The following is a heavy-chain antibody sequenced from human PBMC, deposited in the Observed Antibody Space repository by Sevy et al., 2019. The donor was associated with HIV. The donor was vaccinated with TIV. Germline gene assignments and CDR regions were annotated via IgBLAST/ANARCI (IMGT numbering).Heavy chain of an antibody. V-gene: IGHV3-23*01. D-gene: IGHD3-10*01. CDR3: AKDRVSGTYYTGDFDY. J-gene: IGHJ4*02. CDR2: ITISGGST. CDR1: GFTFSTYA. Sequence: GGSLRLSCAASGFTFSTYAMTWVRQAPGKGLEWVSVITISGGSTYYADSVKGRLTISRDNSKNNLYLQMNSLRAEDTAVYYCAKDRVSGTYYTGDFDYWGQGTLVTVSS.